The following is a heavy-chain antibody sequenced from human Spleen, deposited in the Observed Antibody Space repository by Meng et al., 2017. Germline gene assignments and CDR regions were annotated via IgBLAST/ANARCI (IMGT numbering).Heavy chain of an antibody. J-gene: IGHJ4*02. CDR2: IYYSGST. D-gene: IGHD5-24*01. CDR1: GGSISSYY. CDR3: ERGRSVTRRDGYKGIDY. V-gene: IGHV4-59*12. Sequence: GSLRLSCTVSGGSISSYYWSWIRQPPGKGLEWIGYIYYSGSTNYNPSLKSRVTISVDTSKNQFSLQLSSVTAADTAVYYCERGRSVTRRDGYKGIDYWGQGTLVTVSS.